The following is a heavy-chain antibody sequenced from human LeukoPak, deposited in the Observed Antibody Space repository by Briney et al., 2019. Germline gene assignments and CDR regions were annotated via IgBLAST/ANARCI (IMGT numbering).Heavy chain of an antibody. CDR1: GFTFTSSA. Sequence: ASVKVSCKASGFTFTSSAMQWVRQARGQRLEWIGWIVVGSGNTNYAQKLQERVTITRDMSTSTAYMELSSLRSEDTAVYYCAAYGDYISRDYWGQGTLVTVSS. CDR2: IVVGSGNT. CDR3: AAYGDYISRDY. J-gene: IGHJ4*02. D-gene: IGHD4-17*01. V-gene: IGHV1-58*02.